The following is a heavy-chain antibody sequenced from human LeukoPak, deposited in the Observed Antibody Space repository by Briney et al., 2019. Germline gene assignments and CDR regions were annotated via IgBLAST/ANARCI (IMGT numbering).Heavy chain of an antibody. CDR3: ARDRAHCSGGSCYFDY. CDR2: IIPILGIA. CDR1: GGTFSSYA. Sequence: ASVKVSCKASGGTFSSYAISWVRQAPGQGLEWMGRIIPILGIANYAQKFQGRVTITADKSTSTAYMELSSLRSEDTAVYYCARDRAHCSGGSCYFDYWGQGTLVTVPS. D-gene: IGHD2-15*01. V-gene: IGHV1-69*04. J-gene: IGHJ4*02.